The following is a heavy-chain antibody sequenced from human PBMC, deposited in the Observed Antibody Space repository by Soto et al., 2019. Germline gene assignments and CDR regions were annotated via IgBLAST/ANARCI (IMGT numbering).Heavy chain of an antibody. CDR1: GFTVSNNY. D-gene: IGHD2-2*01. J-gene: IGHJ4*02. CDR3: ATTFCISDTCRRLDY. CDR2: LNSGGTP. V-gene: IGHV3-66*01. Sequence: GGSLRLSCAGSGFTVSNNYMTWVRQAPGKGLEWVSLLNSGGTPYYADSVKGRFTISRDNSKNTLYLQMSSLRAEDTAVYYCATTFCISDTCRRLDYWGQGTLVTVSS.